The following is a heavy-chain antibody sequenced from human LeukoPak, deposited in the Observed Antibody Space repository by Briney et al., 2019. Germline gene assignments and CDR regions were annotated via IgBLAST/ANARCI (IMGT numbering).Heavy chain of an antibody. J-gene: IGHJ4*02. D-gene: IGHD6-19*01. CDR1: GVSISSVY. CDR3: ARTVHYSSGWSPTYYFDY. Sequence: SETLSLTCTVSGVSISSVYWSWIRQPPGKGLEWIGYTYYSGGTNYSPSLKSRVTASVDTSKNQFSLKLGSVTAADTAVYYCARTVHYSSGWSPTYYFDYWGQGTLVTVSS. CDR2: TYYSGGT. V-gene: IGHV4-59*01.